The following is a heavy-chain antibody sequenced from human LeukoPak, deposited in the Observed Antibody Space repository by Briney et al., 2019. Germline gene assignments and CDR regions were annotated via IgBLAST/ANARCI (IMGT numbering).Heavy chain of an antibody. V-gene: IGHV3-23*01. Sequence: PGGSLRLSCAASGFTFSSYGMSWVRQPPGKGLEWVSGIRGSGSNTDYVGSVKGRFAVSRDNSKNTLYLQMNSLRAEDTAVYYCAFDYWGQGTLVTVSS. CDR3: AFDY. CDR1: GFTFSSYG. J-gene: IGHJ4*02. CDR2: IRGSGSNT.